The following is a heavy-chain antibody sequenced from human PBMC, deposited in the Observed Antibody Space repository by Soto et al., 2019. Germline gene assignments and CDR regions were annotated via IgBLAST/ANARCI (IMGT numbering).Heavy chain of an antibody. Sequence: GSVNVSCKASGYTVTGYYMHWVLQAPGQGLEWMGWINPNSGGTNYAQKFQGRVTTTRDTSISTAYMELSRLRSDDTAVYYCAKGGVGDTHLDYWGQGTLVSVSS. CDR1: GYTVTGYY. CDR3: AKGGVGDTHLDY. J-gene: IGHJ4*02. CDR2: INPNSGGT. D-gene: IGHD1-26*01. V-gene: IGHV1-2*02.